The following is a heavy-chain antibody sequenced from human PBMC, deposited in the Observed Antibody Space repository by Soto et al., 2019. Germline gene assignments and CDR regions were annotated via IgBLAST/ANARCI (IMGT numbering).Heavy chain of an antibody. CDR3: AKDRRAGGNSAFYFDF. Sequence: QPGGCMGLSCAASGFEFSSYGMRWDQQAQGKGLEWVSLISATGGGTYYADSVKGRFTISRDNSHNTLYLQVHSLTAEDTAVYYCAKDRRAGGNSAFYFDFWGQGAQVTVSS. CDR2: ISATGGGT. V-gene: IGHV3-23*01. D-gene: IGHD3-16*01. J-gene: IGHJ4*02. CDR1: GFEFSSYG.